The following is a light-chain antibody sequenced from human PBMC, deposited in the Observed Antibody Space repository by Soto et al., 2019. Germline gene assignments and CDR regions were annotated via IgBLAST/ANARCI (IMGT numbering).Light chain of an antibody. J-gene: IGKJ5*01. CDR3: QQYDSLPLT. CDR2: DAS. V-gene: IGKV1-33*01. CDR1: QDISMY. Sequence: PSSLSASVGDRVTITCQASQDISMYLNWYQQKSGKAPKLLIYDASNLETGVPSRFSGSGSGTDFTFTISSLEPEDIATYYCQQYDSLPLTFGQGTRLEI.